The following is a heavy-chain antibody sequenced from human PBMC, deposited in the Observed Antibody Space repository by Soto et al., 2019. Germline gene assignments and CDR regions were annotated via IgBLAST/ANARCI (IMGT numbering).Heavy chain of an antibody. CDR3: ARIQLDTIMALDY. Sequence: QVQLVESGGGVVQPGGSLRLSCAASGFTFDAYGFHWVRQAPGKGLEWVAVVWSNGNLKYYADSVKGRFTISRDISKSALNLQMNSLRADDTAVYYCARIQLDTIMALDYWGQGTLVTVSS. CDR1: GFTFDAYG. J-gene: IGHJ4*02. V-gene: IGHV3-33*01. D-gene: IGHD1-1*01. CDR2: VWSNGNLK.